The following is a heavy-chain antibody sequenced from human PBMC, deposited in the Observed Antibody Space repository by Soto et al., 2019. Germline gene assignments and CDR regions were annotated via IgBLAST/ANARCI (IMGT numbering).Heavy chain of an antibody. CDR3: ARECPVVVPAAKLMYSYYYDGMDV. Sequence: SVKVSCKASGGTFSSYAISWVRQAPGQGLEWMGGIIPIFGTANYARKFQGRVTIAADESTSTAYMELSSLRSEDTAVYYCARECPVVVPAAKLMYSYYYDGMDVWGQGTTVTVSS. CDR2: IIPIFGTA. D-gene: IGHD2-2*01. V-gene: IGHV1-69*13. J-gene: IGHJ6*02. CDR1: GGTFSSYA.